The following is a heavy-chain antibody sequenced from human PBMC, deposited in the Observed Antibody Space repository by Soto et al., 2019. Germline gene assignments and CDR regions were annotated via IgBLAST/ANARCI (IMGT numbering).Heavy chain of an antibody. CDR1: GGTFSSYA. Sequence: GASVKVSCKASGGTFSSYAVSWVRQAPGQGLEWMGGIIPIFGTANYAQKFQGRVTITADESTSTAYMELSSLRSEDTAVYYCWCSSTSWLFDYWGQGTLVTVSS. V-gene: IGHV1-69*13. D-gene: IGHD2-2*01. CDR2: IIPIFGTA. CDR3: WCSSTSWLFDY. J-gene: IGHJ4*02.